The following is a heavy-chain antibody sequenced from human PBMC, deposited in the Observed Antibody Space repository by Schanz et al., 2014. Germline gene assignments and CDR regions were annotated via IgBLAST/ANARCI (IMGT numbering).Heavy chain of an antibody. CDR3: AQTRGTFMVPIDN. J-gene: IGHJ4*02. CDR2: ISSGGRNI. Sequence: QVQLVESGGGWVKPGGSLRSSWAALGLFLKDYKRNGIRQAPGKGLEWVSSISSGGRNISYADSLKGRFTISRDNARNSLYLQLNSLRVEDSGVYFCAQTRGTFMVPIDNWGQGVRVIVSS. D-gene: IGHD3-3*02. V-gene: IGHV3-11*04. CDR1: GLFLKDYK.